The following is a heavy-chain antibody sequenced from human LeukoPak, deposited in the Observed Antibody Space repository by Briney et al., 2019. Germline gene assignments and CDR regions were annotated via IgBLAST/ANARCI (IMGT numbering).Heavy chain of an antibody. CDR1: GFTFSSYA. Sequence: GGSLRLYCAASGFTFSSYAMNWVRQAPGKGLEWVSSISGSGGATYYADSVKGRFTISRDNSKNTLYLQMSSLRAEDTALYYCAKGDYGYYFDYWGQGTLVTVSS. V-gene: IGHV3-23*01. CDR2: ISGSGGAT. D-gene: IGHD4-17*01. J-gene: IGHJ4*02. CDR3: AKGDYGYYFDY.